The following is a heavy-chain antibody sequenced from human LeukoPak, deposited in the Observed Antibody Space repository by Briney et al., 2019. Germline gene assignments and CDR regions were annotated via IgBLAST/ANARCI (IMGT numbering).Heavy chain of an antibody. CDR1: GGTFSSYA. CDR3: ARAGYSSGWFLNWFDP. V-gene: IGHV1-69*01. CDR2: IIPIFGTA. Sequence: GASVKVSCKASGGTFSSYAISWVRQAPGQGLEWMGGIIPIFGTANYAQKFQGRVTITADESTSTAYMELSSLRSEDTAVYYCARAGYSSGWFLNWFDPWGQGTLVTVSS. J-gene: IGHJ5*02. D-gene: IGHD6-19*01.